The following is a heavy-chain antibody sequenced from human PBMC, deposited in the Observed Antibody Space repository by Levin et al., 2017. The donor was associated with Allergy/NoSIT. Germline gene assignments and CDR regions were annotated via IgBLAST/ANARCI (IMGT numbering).Heavy chain of an antibody. D-gene: IGHD3-22*01. CDR2: VSGSGGST. Sequence: PGGSLRLSCAASGFTFSSYAMNWVRQAPGKGLEWVSTVSGSGGSTYSADSVKGRFIISRDNSKNTLYLQMNSLRAEDTAVYYCAKDSSPSYYDSSNSYNYWGQGTLVTVSS. J-gene: IGHJ4*02. V-gene: IGHV3-23*01. CDR1: GFTFSSYA. CDR3: AKDSSPSYYDSSNSYNY.